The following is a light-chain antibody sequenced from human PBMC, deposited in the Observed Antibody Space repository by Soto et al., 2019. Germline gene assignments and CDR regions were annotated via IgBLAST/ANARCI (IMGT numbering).Light chain of an antibody. CDR1: ESIGNY. V-gene: IGKV3-11*01. Sequence: EVVLTQSPATLSLSPGERATLSCRASESIGNYLAWYQQKLGQAPKLLLYDSSHRGIGIPGRFSGDGSVTDFTLTISSLEPEDFAVYYCQWRSDWPPRLTFGGGTKVEIK. CDR2: DSS. J-gene: IGKJ4*01. CDR3: QWRSDWPPRLT.